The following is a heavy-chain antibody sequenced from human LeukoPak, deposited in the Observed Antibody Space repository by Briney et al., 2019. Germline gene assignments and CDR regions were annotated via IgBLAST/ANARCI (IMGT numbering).Heavy chain of an antibody. J-gene: IGHJ6*02. V-gene: IGHV4-59*01. D-gene: IGHD3-10*01. CDR3: ARIRGGYYGMDV. Sequence: SETLSLTCTVSGGSISSYYWSWIRQPPGKGLEWIGYIYYSGNTNYNPSLKSRVTISVDTSKNQFSLKLSSVTAADTAVYYCARIRGGYYGMDVWGQGTTVTVSS. CDR1: GGSISSYY. CDR2: IYYSGNT.